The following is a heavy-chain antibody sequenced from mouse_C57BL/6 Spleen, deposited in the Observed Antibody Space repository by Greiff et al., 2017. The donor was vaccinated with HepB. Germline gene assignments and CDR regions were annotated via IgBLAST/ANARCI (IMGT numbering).Heavy chain of an antibody. Sequence: QVQLQQSGAELVKPGASVKISCKASGYAFSSYWMNWVKQRPGTGLEWIGQIYPGDGDTNYNGKFKGKATLTADKSSSTAYMQLSSLTSEDSAVYFCAREGAYYSNWFAYWGQGTLVTVSA. D-gene: IGHD2-5*01. CDR1: GYAFSSYW. CDR2: IYPGDGDT. V-gene: IGHV1-80*01. CDR3: AREGAYYSNWFAY. J-gene: IGHJ3*01.